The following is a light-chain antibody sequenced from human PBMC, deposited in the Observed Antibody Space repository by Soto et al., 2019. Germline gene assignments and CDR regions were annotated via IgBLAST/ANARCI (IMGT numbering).Light chain of an antibody. J-gene: IGKJ5*01. CDR3: QQRSNWPIT. CDR1: QSVSSY. V-gene: IGKV3-11*01. CDR2: DAS. Sequence: EIMVRQSPATLSLSRRKRPTLSCRASQSVSSYLSWYQQKPGQAPRLLIYDASNRATGIPARFSGSGSGTDFTLTISSLEPEDFAVYYCQQRSNWPITFGQGTRLEIK.